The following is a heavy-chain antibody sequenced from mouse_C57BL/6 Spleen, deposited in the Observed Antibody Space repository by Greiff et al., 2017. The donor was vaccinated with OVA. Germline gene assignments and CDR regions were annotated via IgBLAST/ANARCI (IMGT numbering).Heavy chain of an antibody. J-gene: IGHJ2*01. CDR1: GYTFTDYN. V-gene: IGHV1-22*01. CDR3: ARGDYYGSSYAY. Sequence: VQLQQSGPELVKPGASVKMSCKASGYTFTDYNMHWVKPSHGKSLDWIGYINPNNGGTSYNQQFKGKATLTVNKSSSTAYMELRSLTSEDSAVYYCARGDYYGSSYAYWGQGTTLTVSS. CDR2: INPNNGGT. D-gene: IGHD1-1*01.